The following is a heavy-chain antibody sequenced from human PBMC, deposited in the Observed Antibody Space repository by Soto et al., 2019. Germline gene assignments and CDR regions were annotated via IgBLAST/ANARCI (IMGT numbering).Heavy chain of an antibody. D-gene: IGHD2-8*01. CDR1: GFTFSTYS. CDR2: ISDNSSVI. J-gene: IGHJ4*02. CDR3: ARDRDAYCSKGICSGPYFDY. Sequence: LRLSCAASGFTFSTYSINWVRQAPGKGLEWISYISDNSSVIYYADAVKGRFTISRDNAKNSLYLQMNSLRDEDTAVYYCARDRDAYCSKGICSGPYFDYWGQGTLVPVSS. V-gene: IGHV3-48*02.